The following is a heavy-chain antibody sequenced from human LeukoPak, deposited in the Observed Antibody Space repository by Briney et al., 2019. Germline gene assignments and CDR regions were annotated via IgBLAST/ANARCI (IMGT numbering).Heavy chain of an antibody. J-gene: IGHJ4*02. Sequence: GGSLRLSCAASGFPFSSYAMSWVRQAPGRALERVSAVSGSGGTTYYADSVKGRLTISRDNSKNTLYLQMNSLRAEDTAVYYCAKSDYYDSSGHPSSFEYWGEGTLVTV. CDR3: AKSDYYDSSGHPSSFEY. CDR2: VSGSGGTT. V-gene: IGHV3-23*01. CDR1: GFPFSSYA. D-gene: IGHD3-22*01.